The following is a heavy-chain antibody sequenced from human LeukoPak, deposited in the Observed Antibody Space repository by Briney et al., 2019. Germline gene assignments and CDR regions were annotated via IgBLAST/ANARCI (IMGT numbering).Heavy chain of an antibody. D-gene: IGHD6-19*01. CDR2: FDPEDGET. CDR3: ATTAVAGLYYYYGMDV. CDR1: GYTLTELS. Sequence: ASVKVSCKVSGYTLTELSMHWVRQAPGKGLEWMGGFDPEDGETIYAQKFQGRVTMTEDTSTDTACMELSSLRSEDTAVYYCATTAVAGLYYYYGMDVWGQGTTVTVSS. V-gene: IGHV1-24*01. J-gene: IGHJ6*02.